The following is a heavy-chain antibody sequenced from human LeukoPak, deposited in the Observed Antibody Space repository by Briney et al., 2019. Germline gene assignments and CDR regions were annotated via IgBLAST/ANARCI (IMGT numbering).Heavy chain of an antibody. J-gene: IGHJ4*02. CDR2: IIPIVNMV. D-gene: IGHD3-10*01. V-gene: IGHV1-69*04. Sequence: SVKVSCKASGDAFSTYVFTWVRQAPGQGLEWMGRIIPIVNMVDYAEEFQGRVSITADKSTSTAYMEVSGLRSEDTAVYYCARRIGERLSAHEYFDSWGQGTQVTVSS. CDR3: ARRIGERLSAHEYFDS. CDR1: GDAFSTYV.